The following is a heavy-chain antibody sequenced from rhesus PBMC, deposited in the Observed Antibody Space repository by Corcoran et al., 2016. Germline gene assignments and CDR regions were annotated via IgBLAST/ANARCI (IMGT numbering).Heavy chain of an antibody. J-gene: IGHJ6*01. CDR3: ASAYGLDS. V-gene: IGHV4-147*01. CDR1: GGSISSNY. CDR2: IYGGSGST. Sequence: QVQLQESGPGLVKPSETLSLTGAVSGGSISSNYWNWIRQPPGKGLEWIGRIYGGSGSTSYNPSLTSRVTISTDTSKNQFSLKLSSVTAADTAVYYCASAYGLDSWGQGVVVTVSS.